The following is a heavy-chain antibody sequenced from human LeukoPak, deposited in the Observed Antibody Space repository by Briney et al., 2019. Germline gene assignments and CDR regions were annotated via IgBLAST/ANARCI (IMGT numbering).Heavy chain of an antibody. V-gene: IGHV3-30*18. J-gene: IGHJ4*02. CDR3: AKDRYASGKNYFAD. CDR2: ISNDGSNQ. CDR1: GFTFSHYG. Sequence: GRSLKLSCAASGFTFSHYGTNWVRQAPGKGLEWVAVISNDGSNQDYADSVKGRFTISRDNSENTVHLQMNSLRPEDTAVYYCAKDRYASGKNYFADWGQGTLVTVSS. D-gene: IGHD3-10*01.